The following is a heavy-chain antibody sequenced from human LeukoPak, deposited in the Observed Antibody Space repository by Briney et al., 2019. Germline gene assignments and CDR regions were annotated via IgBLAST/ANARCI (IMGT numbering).Heavy chain of an antibody. Sequence: GGSLRLSCAASEFTFSTYLMTWVRQAPGKGLEWVANIKQDGSEKYYADSVRGRFTISRDNGKKSLYMQMNSLRVEDTAVYYCAGERPSSSWYDFWGQGTLVTVSS. J-gene: IGHJ5*01. CDR1: EFTFSTYL. CDR2: IKQDGSEK. V-gene: IGHV3-7*01. D-gene: IGHD6-13*01. CDR3: AGERPSSSWYDF.